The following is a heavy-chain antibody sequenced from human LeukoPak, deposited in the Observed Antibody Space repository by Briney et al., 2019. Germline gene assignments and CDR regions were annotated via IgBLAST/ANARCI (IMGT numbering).Heavy chain of an antibody. V-gene: IGHV3-13*01. CDR3: AKDTGRPTDAITMEDNAFDI. CDR1: GFTFSSYD. Sequence: PGGSLRLSCAASGFTFSSYDMHWVRQATGKGLEWVSAIGTAGDTYYPGSVKGRFTISRENAKNSLYLQMNSLRAGDTALYYCAKDTGRPTDAITMEDNAFDIWGQGTMVTVSS. D-gene: IGHD3-3*01. J-gene: IGHJ3*02. CDR2: IGTAGDT.